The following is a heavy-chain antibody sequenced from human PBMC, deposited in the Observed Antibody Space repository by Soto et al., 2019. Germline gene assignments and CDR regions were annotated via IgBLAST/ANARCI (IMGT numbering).Heavy chain of an antibody. CDR3: ASHSIAARRMAGFDP. Sequence: QVQLQQWGAGLLKPSDTLSLTCAVYGGSFSGYYWSWIRQPPGKGLEWIGEINHSGSTNYNPSLKSRVSISGDTSRNQSSLKLSSVPAADTAVYYCASHSIAARRMAGFDPWCQGTLVSVSS. V-gene: IGHV4-34*01. CDR2: INHSGST. CDR1: GGSFSGYY. D-gene: IGHD6-6*01. J-gene: IGHJ5*02.